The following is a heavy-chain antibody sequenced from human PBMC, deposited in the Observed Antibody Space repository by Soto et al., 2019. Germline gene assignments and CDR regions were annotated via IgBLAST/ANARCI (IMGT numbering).Heavy chain of an antibody. CDR2: INSDGSST. J-gene: IGHJ4*02. V-gene: IGHV3-74*01. CDR1: GFTFSSYW. D-gene: IGHD3-3*01. Sequence: EVQLVESGGGLVQPGGSLRLSCAASGFTFSSYWMHWVRQAPGKGLVWVSRINSDGSSTSYADSVKGRFTISRDNAKNTLYLQMNSLRAEDTAVYYCARGTSSDFWSGYFSPPFDYWGQGTLVTVSS. CDR3: ARGTSSDFWSGYFSPPFDY.